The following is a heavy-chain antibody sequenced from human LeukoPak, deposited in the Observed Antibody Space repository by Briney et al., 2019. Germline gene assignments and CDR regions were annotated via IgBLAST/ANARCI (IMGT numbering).Heavy chain of an antibody. CDR2: IYHSGST. CDR3: ARVRDSAAAGTVDY. V-gene: IGHV4-30-2*01. D-gene: IGHD6-13*01. Sequence: MSSETLSLTCTVSGGSISSGGYYWSWIRQPPGKGLEWIGYIYHSGSTYYNPSLRSRVTISVDRSKKQFSLKLSSVTAADTAVYYCARVRDSAAAGTVDYWGQGTLVTVSS. CDR1: GGSISSGGYY. J-gene: IGHJ4*02.